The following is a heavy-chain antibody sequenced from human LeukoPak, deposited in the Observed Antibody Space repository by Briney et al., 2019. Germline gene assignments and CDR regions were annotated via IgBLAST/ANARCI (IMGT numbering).Heavy chain of an antibody. CDR1: GFTFSSYE. V-gene: IGHV3-48*03. D-gene: IGHD2-21*02. CDR2: IHNGGSST. CDR3: ARWTRVTSASLWYFDL. J-gene: IGHJ2*01. Sequence: GGSLRLSCVASGFTFSSYEMNWVRQAPGEGLEWVSYIHNGGSSTYYADSVKGRFTISRDNGKNSLHLQMNSLRVEDTAVYYCARWTRVTSASLWYFDLWGRGTLVTVSS.